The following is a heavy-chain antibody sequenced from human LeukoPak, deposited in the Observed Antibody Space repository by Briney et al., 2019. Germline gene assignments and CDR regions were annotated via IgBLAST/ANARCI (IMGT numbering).Heavy chain of an antibody. J-gene: IGHJ4*02. D-gene: IGHD3-22*01. CDR1: GYTFTSYY. CDR2: LNPSGGST. Sequence: GASVKVSCKASGYTFTSYYMHWVRQAPGQGLEWMGILNPSGGSTSYAQKFQGRVTMTRDTSTSTVYMELSSLRSEDTAVYYCARDGKYYYDSSGYPLDYWGQGTLVTVSS. CDR3: ARDGKYYYDSSGYPLDY. V-gene: IGHV1-46*01.